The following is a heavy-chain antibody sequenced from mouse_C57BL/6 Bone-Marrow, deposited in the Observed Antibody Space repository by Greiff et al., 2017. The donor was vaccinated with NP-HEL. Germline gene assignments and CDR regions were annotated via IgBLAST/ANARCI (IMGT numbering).Heavy chain of an antibody. CDR2: ISDGGSYT. CDR1: GFTFSSYA. Sequence: EVKVVESGGGLVKPGGSLKLSCAASGFTFSSYAMSWVRQTPEKRLEWVATISDGGSYTYYPDNVKGRFTISRDNAKNNLYLQMSHLKSEDTAMYYCARAIVTWGTGTTVTVSS. CDR3: ARAIVT. J-gene: IGHJ1*03. V-gene: IGHV5-4*03. D-gene: IGHD2-5*01.